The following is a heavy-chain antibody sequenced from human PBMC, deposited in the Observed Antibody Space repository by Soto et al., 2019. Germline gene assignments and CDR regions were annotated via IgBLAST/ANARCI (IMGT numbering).Heavy chain of an antibody. CDR1: SGAHY. CDR3: ARLPEVGAIFYAFDI. D-gene: IGHD1-26*01. J-gene: IGHJ3*02. V-gene: IGHV4-39*01. Sequence: PSETLSLTCTVSSGAHYWGWIRQPPGKGLEWIGEIYYSGSTYYKPSLKSRVTMSVDTSKNQFSLKLSSVTAADTAVYYCARLPEVGAIFYAFDIWGQRTMVTVSS. CDR2: IYYSGST.